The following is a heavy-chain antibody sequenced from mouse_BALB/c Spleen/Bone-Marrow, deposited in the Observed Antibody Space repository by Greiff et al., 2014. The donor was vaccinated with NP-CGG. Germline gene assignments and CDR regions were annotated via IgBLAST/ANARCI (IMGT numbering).Heavy chain of an antibody. CDR3: ARSGSSSGYFDY. CDR1: GFTFSSFA. Sequence: EVQRVESGGGLVQPGGSRKLSCAASGFTFSSFAMHWVRQAPEKGLEWVAYISSGGSTIYYADTVMGRFTISRDNPKNTLFLQMTSLRSEDTAMYYCARSGSSSGYFDYWGQGTTLTVSS. CDR2: ISSGGSTI. D-gene: IGHD1-1*01. V-gene: IGHV5-17*02. J-gene: IGHJ2*01.